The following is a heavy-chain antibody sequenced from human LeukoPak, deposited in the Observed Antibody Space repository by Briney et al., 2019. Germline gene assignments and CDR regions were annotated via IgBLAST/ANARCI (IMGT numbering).Heavy chain of an antibody. CDR1: GDSFSTSAYY. CDR2: IYYDGNT. D-gene: IGHD3-10*01. J-gene: IGHJ4*02. CDR3: ARRYYYGSGSPEY. Sequence: SETLSLTCAVSGDSFSTSAYYWDWSRQPPGKGLEWIGNIYYDGNTRYNPSLKSRVTISVDRSKNQFSLKLSSVTAADTAVYYCARRYYYGSGSPEYWGQGTQVTVSS. V-gene: IGHV4-39*01.